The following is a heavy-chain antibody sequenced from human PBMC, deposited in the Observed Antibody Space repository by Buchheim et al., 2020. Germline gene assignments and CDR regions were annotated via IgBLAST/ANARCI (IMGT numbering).Heavy chain of an antibody. D-gene: IGHD4-23*01. CDR3: ARDGGGVNLYYYYGMDV. CDR2: IWYDGSNK. CDR1: GFTFSSYG. Sequence: QVQLVESGGGVVQPGRSLRLSCAASGFTFSSYGMHWVRQAPGKGLEWVAVIWYDGSNKYYADSVKGRFTISRDNSKNTLSLQMNSLRAEETAVYYCARDGGGVNLYYYYGMDVWGQGTT. V-gene: IGHV3-33*01. J-gene: IGHJ6*02.